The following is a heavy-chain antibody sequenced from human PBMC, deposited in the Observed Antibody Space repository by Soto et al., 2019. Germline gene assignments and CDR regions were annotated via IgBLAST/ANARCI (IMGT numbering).Heavy chain of an antibody. CDR3: AKFCXIAYYYDSSRYYYGMDV. CDR1: GYTFTSYD. J-gene: IGHJ6*02. V-gene: IGHV1-8*01. D-gene: IGHD3-22*01. Sequence: ASVKVSCKASGYTFTSYDINWVRQATGQGLEWMGWMNPNSGNTGYAQKFQGRVTMTRNTSISTAYMELNSLRAEDTAVYYCAKFCXIAYYYDSSRYYYGMDVWGQGTTVTVSS. CDR2: MNPNSGNT.